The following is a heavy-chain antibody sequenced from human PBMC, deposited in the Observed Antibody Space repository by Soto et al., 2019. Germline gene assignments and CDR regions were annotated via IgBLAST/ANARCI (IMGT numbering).Heavy chain of an antibody. V-gene: IGHV4-39*01. J-gene: IGHJ6*02. D-gene: IGHD1-1*01. Sequence: QLQLQESGPGLVKPSETLSLTCTVSGGSISSSSYYWGWIRQPPGKGLEWIGSIYYSGSTYYNPSLKSRVTISVDTSKNQFSLKLSSVTAADTAVYYCARDDDPGYYGMDVWGQGTTVTVSS. CDR3: ARDDDPGYYGMDV. CDR1: GGSISSSSYY. CDR2: IYYSGST.